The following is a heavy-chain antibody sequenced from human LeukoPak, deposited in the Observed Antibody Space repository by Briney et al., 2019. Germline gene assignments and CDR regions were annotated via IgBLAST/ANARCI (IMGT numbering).Heavy chain of an antibody. J-gene: IGHJ6*03. V-gene: IGHV1-2*02. D-gene: IGHD6-13*01. CDR2: INPNSGGT. CDR3: ARHYSDLVAAGTSYYYYYYMDV. CDR1: GYTFTGYY. Sequence: ASVKVSCKASGYTFTGYYMHWVRQAPGQGLEWMGWINPNSGGTNYAQKFQGRVTMTRDTSISTAYMELSRLRSEDTAVYYCARHYSDLVAAGTSYYYYYYMDVWGKGTTVTISS.